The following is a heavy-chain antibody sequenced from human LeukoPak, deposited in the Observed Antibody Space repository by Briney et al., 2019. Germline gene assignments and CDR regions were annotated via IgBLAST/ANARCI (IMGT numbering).Heavy chain of an antibody. CDR2: ISYDGSNK. CDR3: ARDLGSSWYFDY. D-gene: IGHD6-13*01. Sequence: PGGPLRLSCAASGFTFSSYAMHWVRQAPGKGLEWVAVISYDGSNKYYADSVKGRFTISRDNSKNTLYLQMNSLRAEDTAVYYCARDLGSSWYFDYWGQGTLVTVSS. V-gene: IGHV3-30-3*01. CDR1: GFTFSSYA. J-gene: IGHJ4*02.